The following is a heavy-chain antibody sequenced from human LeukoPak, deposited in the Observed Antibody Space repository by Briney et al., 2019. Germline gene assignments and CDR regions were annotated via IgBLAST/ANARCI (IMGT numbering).Heavy chain of an antibody. Sequence: SETLSLTCTVSGGSISSYYWSWIRQPPGQGLEWIGYIYYSGSTNYNPSLKSRVTISVDTSKNQYSLKLSSVTAADTAVYYCARDGGDWFDPWGQGTLVTVSS. J-gene: IGHJ5*02. CDR1: GGSISSYY. CDR3: ARDGGDWFDP. CDR2: IYYSGST. V-gene: IGHV4-59*01.